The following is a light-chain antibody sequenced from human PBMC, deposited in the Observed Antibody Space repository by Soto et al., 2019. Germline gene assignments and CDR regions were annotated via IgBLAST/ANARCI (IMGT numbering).Light chain of an antibody. V-gene: IGKV1-5*01. CDR3: QQYNSYWRT. CDR1: QTISNW. J-gene: IGKJ1*01. CDR2: DAS. Sequence: STLSASVGDRVTITCRASQTISNWLAWYQQKPGKAPKLLIYDASSLESGVPSRFSGSGSGTEFTLTISSLQPDDFATYYCQQYNSYWRTFGQGTKVDIK.